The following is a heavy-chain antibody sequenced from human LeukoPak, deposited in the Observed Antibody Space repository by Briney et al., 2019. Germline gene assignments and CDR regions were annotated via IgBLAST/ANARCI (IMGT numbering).Heavy chain of an antibody. CDR2: IYYSGST. D-gene: IGHD3-9*01. V-gene: IGHV4-30-4*07. J-gene: IGHJ5*02. CDR3: ARGTSGDYDRFDP. CDR1: GGSISSGGYS. Sequence: SETLSLTCAVSGGSISSGGYSWSWIRQPPGKGLEWIGYIYYSGSTNYNPSLKSRVTISVDTSKNQFSLKLSSVTAADTAVYYCARGTSGDYDRFDPWGQGTLVTVSS.